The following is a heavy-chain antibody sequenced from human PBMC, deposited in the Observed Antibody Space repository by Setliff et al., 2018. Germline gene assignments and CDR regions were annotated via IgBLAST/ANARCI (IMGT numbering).Heavy chain of an antibody. CDR2: IYHSGST. D-gene: IGHD3-10*01. CDR1: GGSFSGYY. J-gene: IGHJ4*02. Sequence: PSETLSLTCAVYGGSFSGYYWSWIRQPPGKGLEWIGSIYHSGSTYYNPSLKSRVTISVDTSKNQFSLKLSSVTAADTAVYYCARLWRRIQQIDYWGQGTLVTVS. CDR3: ARLWRRIQQIDY. V-gene: IGHV4-34*01.